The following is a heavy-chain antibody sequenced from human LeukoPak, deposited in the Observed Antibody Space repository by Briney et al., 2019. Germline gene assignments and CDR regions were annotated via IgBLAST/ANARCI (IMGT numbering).Heavy chain of an antibody. Sequence: ASVKVSCKASGYTFNTYGISWVRQAPGQRPVWMGWINTDNGNTKYAQKFQGRVTMTTDTSTSTAYRELSSLRSDDTAVYYCARKGCTGDCYRFDPWGQGTLVTVSS. V-gene: IGHV1-18*01. D-gene: IGHD2-21*02. CDR2: INTDNGNT. CDR3: ARKGCTGDCYRFDP. CDR1: GYTFNTYG. J-gene: IGHJ5*02.